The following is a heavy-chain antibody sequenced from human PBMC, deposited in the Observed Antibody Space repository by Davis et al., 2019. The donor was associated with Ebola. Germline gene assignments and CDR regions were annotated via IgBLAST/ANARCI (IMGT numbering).Heavy chain of an antibody. J-gene: IGHJ5*02. D-gene: IGHD3-3*01. V-gene: IGHV4-34*01. CDR1: GWSFGSYY. CDR2: INRSGTT. CDR3: ARSLLRVVEGPDT. Sequence: MPSETLPLTCAAYGWSFGSYYWSWIRQAPGKGLEWLGEINRSGTTNHNPSLKSRVSMPVDTSKNQLSLKLSHVTAADTAVYYCARSLLRVVEGPDTWGQGSLVTVSS.